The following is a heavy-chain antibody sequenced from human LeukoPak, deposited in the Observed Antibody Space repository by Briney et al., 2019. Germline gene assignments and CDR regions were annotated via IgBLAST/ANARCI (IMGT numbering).Heavy chain of an antibody. V-gene: IGHV5-51*01. CDR3: ARGGDSSGYYGNFDY. Sequence: GESLKISCKHSGYSFTNYWIAWVRQMPGKGLEWMGIVYPGDSDSRYSPSFQGQVAISVDKSINTAYLQWSSLKASDTAMYYCARGGDSSGYYGNFDYWGQGTLVTVSS. CDR2: VYPGDSDS. D-gene: IGHD3-22*01. CDR1: GYSFTNYW. J-gene: IGHJ4*02.